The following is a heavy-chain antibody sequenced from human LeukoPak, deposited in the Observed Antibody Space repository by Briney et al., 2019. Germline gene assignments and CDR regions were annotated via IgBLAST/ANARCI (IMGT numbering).Heavy chain of an antibody. D-gene: IGHD5-18*01. CDR3: ARGGPTWIQLWSPFDY. CDR1: GGSISSGGYS. V-gene: IGHV4-30-2*01. J-gene: IGHJ4*02. Sequence: SETLSLTCAVSGGSISSGGYSWSWIRQPPGKGLEWIGYIYHSGSTYYNPSLKSRVTISVDRSKNQFSLKLSSVTAADTAVYYCARGGPTWIQLWSPFDYWGQGTLVTVSS. CDR2: IYHSGST.